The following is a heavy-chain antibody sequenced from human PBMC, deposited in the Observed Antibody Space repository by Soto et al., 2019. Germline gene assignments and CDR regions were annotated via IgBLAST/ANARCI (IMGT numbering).Heavy chain of an antibody. CDR2: IYYSGST. J-gene: IGHJ6*02. V-gene: IGHV4-59*01. CDR1: GGSISSYY. CDR3: ARAVLEERGYYGMDV. Sequence: SETLSLTCTVSGGSISSYYWSWIRQPPGKGLEWIGYIYYSGSTNYNPSLKSRVTISVDTSKNQFSLKLSSVTAADTAVYYCARAVLEERGYYGMDVWGQGTTVTVSS.